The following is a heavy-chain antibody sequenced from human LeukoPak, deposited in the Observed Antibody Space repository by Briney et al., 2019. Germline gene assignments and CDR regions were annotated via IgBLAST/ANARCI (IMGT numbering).Heavy chain of an antibody. Sequence: GGSLRLSCAASGFTFSSYAMSWVRQAPGKGPEWVSAISGSGGSTYYADSVKGRFTISRDNSKNTLYLQMNSLRAEHTAVYYCAKVLDGYYFDYWGQGTLVTVSS. CDR3: AKVLDGYYFDY. V-gene: IGHV3-23*01. CDR1: GFTFSSYA. D-gene: IGHD5-24*01. CDR2: ISGSGGST. J-gene: IGHJ4*02.